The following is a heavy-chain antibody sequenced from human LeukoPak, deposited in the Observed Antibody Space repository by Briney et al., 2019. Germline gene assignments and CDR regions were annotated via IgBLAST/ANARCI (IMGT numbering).Heavy chain of an antibody. J-gene: IGHJ4*02. D-gene: IGHD5-24*01. CDR2: IYYSVST. Sequence: PSETLSLTCTVSGGSISSYYWSWIRQPPGKGLEWIGYIYYSVSTNYNPSLKSRVTISVDTSKNQFSLKLSSVTAADTAVYYCARDNVGGYNFDYWGQGTLVTVSS. CDR3: ARDNVGGYNFDY. V-gene: IGHV4-59*01. CDR1: GGSISSYY.